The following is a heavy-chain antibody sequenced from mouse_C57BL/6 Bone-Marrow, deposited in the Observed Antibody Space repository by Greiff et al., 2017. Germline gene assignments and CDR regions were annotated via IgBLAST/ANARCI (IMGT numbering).Heavy chain of an antibody. Sequence: VQLQQSGPGLVQPSQSLSITCTVSGFSLTSYGVHWVRQSPGKGLEWLGVIWSGGSTDYNAAFISRLSISKDNSKSQVFYKMSRLHADDAAIYYFARGGEVDYWGQGTTLTVSS. CDR1: GFSLTSYG. CDR2: IWSGGST. J-gene: IGHJ2*01. V-gene: IGHV2-2*01. CDR3: ARGGEVDY.